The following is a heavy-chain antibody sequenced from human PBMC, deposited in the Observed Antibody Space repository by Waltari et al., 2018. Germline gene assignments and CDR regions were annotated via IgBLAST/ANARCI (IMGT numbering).Heavy chain of an antibody. Sequence: EVQLVESGGGLVKSGGSLRLSCVASGFSFSVYTMNWVRQAPGKGREWVSSITRSGTYIYYADSGKDRFTISRDNTKNSRYLQMNSLRGEDTAVYYCARDSVVTGDDSWGQGTLVTVSS. J-gene: IGHJ4*02. CDR1: GFSFSVYT. D-gene: IGHD7-27*01. V-gene: IGHV3-21*01. CDR3: ARDSVVTGDDS. CDR2: ITRSGTYI.